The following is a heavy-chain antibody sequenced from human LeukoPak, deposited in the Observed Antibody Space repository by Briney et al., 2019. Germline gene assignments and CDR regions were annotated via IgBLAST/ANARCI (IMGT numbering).Heavy chain of an antibody. D-gene: IGHD3-22*01. V-gene: IGHV1-2*06. J-gene: IGHJ4*02. CDR1: GYTFTGYY. CDR2: INPNSGGT. CDR3: ARQDDSSGYRVLYYFDY. Sequence: ASVKVSCKASGYTFTGYYMHWVRQAPGQGLEWMGRINPNSGGTNYAQKFQGRVTMTRDTSISTAYLQWSSLKASDTAMYYCARQDDSSGYRVLYYFDYWGQGTLVTVSS.